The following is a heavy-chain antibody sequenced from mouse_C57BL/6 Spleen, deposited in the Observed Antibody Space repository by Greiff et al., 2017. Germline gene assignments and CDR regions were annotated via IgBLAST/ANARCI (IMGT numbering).Heavy chain of an antibody. CDR1: GFTFSSYG. Sequence: EVMLVESGGDLVKPGGCLKLSCAASGFTFSSYGMSWVRQTPDKRLEWVATISSGGSYTYYPDSVKGRFTISRDNAKNTLYLQMSSLKSEDTAMYYCARHGDYDEGFAYWGQGTLVTVSA. CDR3: ARHGDYDEGFAY. V-gene: IGHV5-6*01. D-gene: IGHD2-4*01. CDR2: ISSGGSYT. J-gene: IGHJ3*01.